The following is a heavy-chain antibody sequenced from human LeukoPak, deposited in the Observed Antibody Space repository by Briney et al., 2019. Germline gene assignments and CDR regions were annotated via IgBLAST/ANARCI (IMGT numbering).Heavy chain of an antibody. J-gene: IGHJ4*02. CDR3: ARRGHYDYVWGSYRYGSDYFDY. CDR1: GGSFSGYY. D-gene: IGHD3-16*02. Sequence: SETLSLTCAVYGGSFSGYYWSWIRQPPGKGLEWIGEINHSGSTNYNPSLKSRVTISVDTSKNQFSLKLSSVTAADTAVYYCARRGHYDYVWGSYRYGSDYFDYWGQGTLVTVSS. V-gene: IGHV4-34*01. CDR2: INHSGST.